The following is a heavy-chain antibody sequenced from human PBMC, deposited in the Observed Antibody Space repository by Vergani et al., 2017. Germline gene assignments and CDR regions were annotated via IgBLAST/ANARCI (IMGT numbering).Heavy chain of an antibody. CDR2: INPNSGGT. Sequence: QVQLVQSGAEVKKPGASVKVSCKASGYTFTGYYMHWVRQAPGQGLEWMGWINPNSGGTNYAQKFQGRVTMTRDTSISTAYMELSRLGSDDTAVYYCARVIAVAGSTKGFGYWGQGTLVTVSS. CDR3: ARVIAVAGSTKGFGY. CDR1: GYTFTGYY. D-gene: IGHD6-19*01. V-gene: IGHV1-2*02. J-gene: IGHJ4*02.